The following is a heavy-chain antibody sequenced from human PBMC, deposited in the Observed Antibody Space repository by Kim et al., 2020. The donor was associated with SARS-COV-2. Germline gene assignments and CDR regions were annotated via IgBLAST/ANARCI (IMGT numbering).Heavy chain of an antibody. Sequence: SETLSLTCAVYGGSFSGYYWSWIRQPPGKGLEWIGEINHSGSTNYNPSLKSRVTISVDTSKNQFSLKLSSVTAADTAVYYCAREKSGYAYWGQGTLVTVSS. J-gene: IGHJ4*02. D-gene: IGHD5-12*01. V-gene: IGHV4-34*01. CDR3: AREKSGYAY. CDR1: GGSFSGYY. CDR2: INHSGST.